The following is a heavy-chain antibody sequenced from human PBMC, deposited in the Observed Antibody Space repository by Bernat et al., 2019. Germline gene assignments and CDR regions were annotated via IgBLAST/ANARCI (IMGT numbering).Heavy chain of an antibody. D-gene: IGHD2-15*01. V-gene: IGHV1-24*01. CDR1: GYTLTGLS. CDR2: FDPEDGET. Sequence: QVQLVQSGAEVKKPGASVKVSCKVSGYTLTGLSMHWVRQATGKGLEWMGGFDPEDGETIYAQKFQGRVTMTEDTSTDTAYMELSSLRSEDTAVYYCATSWSPKGYGSGGSCYRNWFDPGAQGTLVTVS. J-gene: IGHJ5*02. CDR3: ATSWSPKGYGSGGSCYRNWFDP.